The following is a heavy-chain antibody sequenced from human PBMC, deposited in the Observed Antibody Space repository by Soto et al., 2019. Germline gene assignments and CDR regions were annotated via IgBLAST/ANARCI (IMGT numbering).Heavy chain of an antibody. J-gene: IGHJ4*02. CDR3: ARAIQDYYDSSGFDY. V-gene: IGHV1-69*06. CDR2: NIPIFGTA. D-gene: IGHD3-22*01. Sequence: GASVKVSCKASGGTFSSYAISWVRQAPGQGLEWMGGNIPIFGTANYAQKFQGRVTITADKSTSTAYMELSSLRSEDTAVYYCARAIQDYYDSSGFDYWGQGTLVTVSS. CDR1: GGTFSSYA.